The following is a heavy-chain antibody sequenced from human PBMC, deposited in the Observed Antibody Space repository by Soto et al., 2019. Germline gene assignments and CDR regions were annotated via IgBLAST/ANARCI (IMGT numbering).Heavy chain of an antibody. CDR3: ARDRIDFYAMDV. V-gene: IGHV3-30*02. CDR2: LRYAGNRK. J-gene: IGHJ6*02. D-gene: IGHD2-15*01. Sequence: QVQLVESGGGVVQPGGSLRLSCAVSGFNISDYGMHWVRQVPGKGLEWVALLRYAGNRKSYGDSVKGRFTLSRDKSKNTLYVQMDALRAEDTAVYYCARDRIDFYAMDVWGQGTAVTVSS. CDR1: GFNISDYG.